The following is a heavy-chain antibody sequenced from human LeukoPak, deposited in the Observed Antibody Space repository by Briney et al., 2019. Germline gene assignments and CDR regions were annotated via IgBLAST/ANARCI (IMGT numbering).Heavy chain of an antibody. V-gene: IGHV1-8*03. CDR1: GYTFTSYD. J-gene: IGHJ4*02. CDR2: MNPNSGNT. CDR3: ARSHIVVVTASSPPDY. D-gene: IGHD2-21*02. Sequence: ASVKVSCKASGYTFTSYDINWVRQATGQGLEWMGWMNPNSGNTGYAQKFQGRVTITRNTSISTAYMELRSLRSDDTAVYYCARSHIVVVTASSPPDYWGQGTLATVSS.